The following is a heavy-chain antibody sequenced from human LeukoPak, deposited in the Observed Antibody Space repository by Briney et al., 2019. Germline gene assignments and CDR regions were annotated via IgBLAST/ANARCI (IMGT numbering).Heavy chain of an antibody. CDR3: ATIPRVGATHDAFDI. D-gene: IGHD1-26*01. Sequence: EGSLRLSCAASGFTFSDYYMSWIRQAPGKGLEWVSYISSSGSTIYYADSVKGRFTISRDNAKNSLYLQMNSLRAEDTAVYYCATIPRVGATHDAFDIWGQGTMVTVSS. CDR2: ISSSGSTI. CDR1: GFTFSDYY. V-gene: IGHV3-11*01. J-gene: IGHJ3*02.